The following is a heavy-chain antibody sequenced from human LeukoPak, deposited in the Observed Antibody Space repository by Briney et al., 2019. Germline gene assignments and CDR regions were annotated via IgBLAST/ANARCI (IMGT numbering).Heavy chain of an antibody. Sequence: PSQTLSLTCAVYGGSLSGYYWTWIRQPPGKGLEWIGEINHSGSTNYNPSLKSRVTISVDTSKNQFSLKLSSVTAADTAVYYCAHILDWRDTWGQGTLVTVSS. V-gene: IGHV4-34*01. J-gene: IGHJ4*02. CDR2: INHSGST. CDR1: GGSLSGYY. CDR3: AHILDWRDT. D-gene: IGHD3-3*01.